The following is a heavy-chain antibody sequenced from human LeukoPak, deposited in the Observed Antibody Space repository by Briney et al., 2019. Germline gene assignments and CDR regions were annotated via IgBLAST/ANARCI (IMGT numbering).Heavy chain of an antibody. V-gene: IGHV3-53*01. CDR2: IYSGGST. J-gene: IGHJ6*03. CDR3: AKDAYDCSSTSCYWRGYYYYYMDV. CDR1: GFTVSSNY. Sequence: GGSLRLSCAASGFTVSSNYMSWVRQAPGKGLEWVSVIYSGGSTYYADSVKGRFTISRDNSKNTLYLQMNSLRAEDTAVYYCAKDAYDCSSTSCYWRGYYYYYMDVWGKGTTVTVSS. D-gene: IGHD2-2*01.